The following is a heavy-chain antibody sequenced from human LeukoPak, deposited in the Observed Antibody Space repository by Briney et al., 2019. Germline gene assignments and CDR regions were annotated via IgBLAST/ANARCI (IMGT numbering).Heavy chain of an antibody. CDR3: ARSPGQLWLLDYYYYYMDV. J-gene: IGHJ6*03. D-gene: IGHD5-18*01. CDR2: ISAYNGNT. Sequence: ASVKVSCKASGYTFTSYGISWVRQAPGQGLEWMGWISAYNGNTNYAQKLQGRVTMTTDTSTSTAYMELRSLRSDDTAVYYCARSPGQLWLLDYYYYYMDVWGKGTTVTVSS. V-gene: IGHV1-18*01. CDR1: GYTFTSYG.